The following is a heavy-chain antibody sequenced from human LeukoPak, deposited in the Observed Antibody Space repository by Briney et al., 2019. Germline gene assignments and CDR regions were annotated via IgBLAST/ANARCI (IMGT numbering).Heavy chain of an antibody. V-gene: IGHV4-59*01. CDR3: ARGGLPITVVRGIKYNWFDP. D-gene: IGHD3-10*01. CDR2: ICYSGST. CDR1: GGSISSYY. Sequence: PSETLSLTCTVSGGSISSYYWSWIRQPPGKGLEWIGYICYSGSTNYNPSLKSRVIISVDTSKNQFSLELSSVTAADTAVYYCARGGLPITVVRGIKYNWFDPWGQGTLVTVSS. J-gene: IGHJ5*02.